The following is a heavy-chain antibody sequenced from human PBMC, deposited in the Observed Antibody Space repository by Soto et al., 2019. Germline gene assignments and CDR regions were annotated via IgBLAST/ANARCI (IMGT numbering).Heavy chain of an antibody. CDR1: GGSIISSIYY. J-gene: IGHJ3*01. D-gene: IGHD3-22*01. V-gene: IGHV4-39*01. CDR2: ISSSGST. Sequence: LSLTCTVSGGSIISSIYYWGWIRQPPGKGLEWIGSISSSGSTYYNPSLKSRVTISVDTSRNQFSLKLSSVTAADTAVYYCGTPVISGYQAFEVWGQGTMVTVSS. CDR3: GTPVISGYQAFEV.